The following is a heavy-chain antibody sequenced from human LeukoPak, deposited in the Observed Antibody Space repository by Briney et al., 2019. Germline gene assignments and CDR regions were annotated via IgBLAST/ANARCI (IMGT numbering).Heavy chain of an antibody. V-gene: IGHV3-30*03. J-gene: IGHJ4*02. CDR2: ISYDGSNE. CDR1: GFTFSGFG. D-gene: IGHD3-22*01. Sequence: GRSLRLSCAASGFTFSGFGMHWVRQAPGKGLEWVSVISYDGSNEYYADSVKGRFTISRDNSKNTLYLQMNSLRAEDTAVYYCARDPRYYYDSSGYLDYWGQRTLVTVSS. CDR3: ARDPRYYYDSSGYLDY.